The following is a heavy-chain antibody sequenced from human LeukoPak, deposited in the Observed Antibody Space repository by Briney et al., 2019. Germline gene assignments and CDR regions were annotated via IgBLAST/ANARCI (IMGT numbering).Heavy chain of an antibody. CDR2: INPSGGFT. D-gene: IGHD2-15*01. CDR1: GYSFSTHW. CDR3: ARDYRKSSGGSCYSDY. Sequence: GASVKVSCKASGYSFSTHWMHWVRQAPGQGLEWMGIINPSGGFTSYAQKLQGRVTVTTDTSTSTAYMELRSLRSDDTAVYYCARDYRKSSGGSCYSDYWGQGTLVTVSS. J-gene: IGHJ4*02. V-gene: IGHV1-46*01.